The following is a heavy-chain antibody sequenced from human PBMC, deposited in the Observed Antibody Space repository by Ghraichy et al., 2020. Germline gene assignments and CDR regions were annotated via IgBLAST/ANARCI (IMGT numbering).Heavy chain of an antibody. J-gene: IGHJ4*02. CDR2: IRGSGVKT. CDR3: AKEMDTRGWYSADY. V-gene: IGHV3-23*01. D-gene: IGHD6-19*01. Sequence: GGSLRLSCAASGFTFSNYAMSWFRQAPGKGLEWVSAIRGSGVKTYYAESVKGRFTVSRDNSRDSLYLQMNSRRAEDTAVYYCAKEMDTRGWYSADYWGQGTLVTVSS. CDR1: GFTFSNYA.